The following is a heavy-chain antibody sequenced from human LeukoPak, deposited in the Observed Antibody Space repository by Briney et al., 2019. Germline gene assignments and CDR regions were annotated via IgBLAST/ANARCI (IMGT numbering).Heavy chain of an antibody. Sequence: ETLSLTCTVSGGSISSSSYYWGWIRQPPGKGLEWVSTVSHSSDVHYSDSVKGRFTISRDTARNSLYLQMNSLRDEDTAVYYCARDGLQTAHFDYWGQGTLVTVSS. D-gene: IGHD2-21*01. CDR1: GGSISSSSYY. CDR2: VSHSSDV. V-gene: IGHV3-69-1*01. J-gene: IGHJ4*02. CDR3: ARDGLQTAHFDY.